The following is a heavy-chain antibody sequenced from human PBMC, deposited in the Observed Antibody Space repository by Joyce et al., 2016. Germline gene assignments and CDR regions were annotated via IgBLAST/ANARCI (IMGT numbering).Heavy chain of an antibody. D-gene: IGHD4-17*01. J-gene: IGHJ6*03. V-gene: IGHV4-61*02. CDR1: GGSINSGSYY. CDR3: VRERGDYVYFYYYYIDV. Sequence: QVQLQESGPGLVKPSQTLSLSCSVSGGSINSGSYYWSWIRQSAGKGLQWIGRVYTTGSTNYKPSRKRRVTISVDTSKNQLALKLRSVTAADSAVYYCVRERGDYVYFYYYYIDVWGKGTTVTVSS. CDR2: VYTTGST.